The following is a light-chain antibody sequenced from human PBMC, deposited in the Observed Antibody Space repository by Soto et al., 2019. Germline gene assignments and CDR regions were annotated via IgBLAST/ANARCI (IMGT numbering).Light chain of an antibody. CDR3: CSEGGSSTLV. Sequence: QSALTQPASVSGSPGQSITISCTGTSCDVGSYNLVSWYQHHPGKAPKLMIYEGSKRPSGVSNRFSASNSGNTASLITSGLTAEDEAAYYCCSEGGSSTLVFGGGTKLTVL. V-gene: IGLV2-23*01. J-gene: IGLJ2*01. CDR2: EGS. CDR1: SCDVGSYNL.